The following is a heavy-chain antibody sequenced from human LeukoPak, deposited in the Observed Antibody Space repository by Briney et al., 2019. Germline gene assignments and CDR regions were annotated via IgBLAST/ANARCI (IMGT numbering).Heavy chain of an antibody. CDR1: GFTFSSYW. J-gene: IGHJ4*02. CDR3: AREPYYDFWSGYPFFDC. D-gene: IGHD3-3*01. Sequence: PGGSLRLSCAASGFTFSSYWMSWVRQAPGKGLEWVANIKQDGSEKYYVDSVKGRFTISRDNAKNSLYLQMNSLRAEDTAVYYCAREPYYDFWSGYPFFDCWGQGTLVTVSS. CDR2: IKQDGSEK. V-gene: IGHV3-7*01.